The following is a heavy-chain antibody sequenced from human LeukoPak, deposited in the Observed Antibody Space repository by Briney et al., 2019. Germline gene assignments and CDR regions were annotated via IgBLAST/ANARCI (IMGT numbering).Heavy chain of an antibody. CDR3: AREKRVAGSRGGFDP. J-gene: IGHJ5*02. CDR2: INPNSGGT. CDR1: GYTFNGYY. V-gene: IGHV1-2*02. Sequence: ASVKVSCKASGYTFNGYYMHWVRQAPGQGLEWMGWINPNSGGTNYAQKFQGRVTMTRDTSISTAYMELSRLRSDGTAVYFCAREKRVAGSRGGFDPWGQGTLVTVSS. D-gene: IGHD6-19*01.